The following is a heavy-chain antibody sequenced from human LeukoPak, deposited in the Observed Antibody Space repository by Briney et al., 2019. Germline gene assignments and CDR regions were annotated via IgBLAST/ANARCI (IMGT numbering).Heavy chain of an antibody. CDR3: AREVTIVLMVYVASYFDY. CDR1: GGSISSYY. CDR2: IYTSGST. V-gene: IGHV4-4*07. J-gene: IGHJ4*02. D-gene: IGHD2-8*01. Sequence: PSETLSLTCTVSGGSISSYYWSWIRQPAGKGLEWIGRIYTSGSTNYNPSLESRVTMSVDTSKNQFSLKLSSVTAADTAVYYCAREVTIVLMVYVASYFDYWGQGTLVTVSS.